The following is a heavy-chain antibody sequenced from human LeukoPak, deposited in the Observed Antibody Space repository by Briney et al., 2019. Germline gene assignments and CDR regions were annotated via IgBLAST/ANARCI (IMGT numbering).Heavy chain of an antibody. J-gene: IGHJ4*02. CDR2: IYYFGTT. CDR1: GASISYSGFF. D-gene: IGHD6-19*01. CDR3: SRNLIAVSYVDQ. Sequence: SETLSLTCSVSGASISYSGFFWGWIRQPPGKGLEWIGSIYYFGTTYYNPSFKTRVAMSVDMSMNAFSLNRTSVTAADTAVYYSSRNLIAVSYVDQWGPGTLVTVSS. V-gene: IGHV4-39*07.